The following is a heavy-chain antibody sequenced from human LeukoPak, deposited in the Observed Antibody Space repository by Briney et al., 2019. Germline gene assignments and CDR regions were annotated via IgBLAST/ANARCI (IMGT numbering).Heavy chain of an antibody. CDR3: ARVGLYGGNSDDLDY. Sequence: PGGSLRLSCAASGFTFSSYAMHWVRQAPGKGLEWVANIKQDGSEKYYVDSVKGRFTISRDNAKNSLYLQMNSLRAEDTAVYYCARVGLYGGNSDDLDYWGQGTLVTVSS. V-gene: IGHV3-7*01. CDR1: GFTFSSYA. CDR2: IKQDGSEK. J-gene: IGHJ4*02. D-gene: IGHD4-23*01.